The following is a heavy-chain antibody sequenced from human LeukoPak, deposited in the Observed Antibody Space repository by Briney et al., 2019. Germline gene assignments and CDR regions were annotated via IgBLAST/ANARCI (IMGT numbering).Heavy chain of an antibody. CDR3: ARGFRYYGSGIDY. CDR1: GFTFSEYS. CDR2: ISTNGGST. D-gene: IGHD3-10*01. J-gene: IGHJ4*02. V-gene: IGHV3-64*01. Sequence: GGSLRLSCAASGFTFSEYSMHWVRQAPGKGLEYVSAISTNGGSTYYANSVKGRFTISRDDRKNTVDLQMDSLRPEDMAVYYCARGFRYYGSGIDYWGQGTLVTVPS.